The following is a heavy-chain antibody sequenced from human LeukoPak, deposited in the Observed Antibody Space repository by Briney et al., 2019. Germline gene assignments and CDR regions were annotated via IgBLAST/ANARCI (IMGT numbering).Heavy chain of an antibody. CDR3: ARNTGIAAVGNPSYYFYYYMDV. Sequence: SQTLSLTCTVSGASISSGGYYWSWIRQYPGKGLEWIGCIYDSGSTFYTPSLKSRVSISLDTSKNQFSLRVIFVTAADTAVYFCARNTGIAAVGNPSYYFYYYMDVWGKGTTVTVSS. V-gene: IGHV4-31*03. CDR2: IYDSGST. CDR1: GASISSGGYY. J-gene: IGHJ6*03. D-gene: IGHD6-13*01.